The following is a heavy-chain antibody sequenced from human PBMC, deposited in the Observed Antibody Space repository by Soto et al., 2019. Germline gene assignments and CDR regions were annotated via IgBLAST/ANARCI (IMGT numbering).Heavy chain of an antibody. CDR2: ISGSGGST. D-gene: IGHD3-10*01. J-gene: IGHJ5*02. CDR1: GFTFSSYA. V-gene: IGHV3-23*01. Sequence: AGGSLRLSCAASGFTFSSYAMSWVRQAPGKGLEWVSAISGSGGSTYYADSVKGRFTISRDNSKNTLYLQMNSLRAEDTAVYYCAKDHDYGSGSYNDNWFDPWGQGTLVTVSS. CDR3: AKDHDYGSGSYNDNWFDP.